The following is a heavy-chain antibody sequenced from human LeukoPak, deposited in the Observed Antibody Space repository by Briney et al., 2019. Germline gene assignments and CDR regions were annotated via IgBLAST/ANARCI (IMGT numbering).Heavy chain of an antibody. V-gene: IGHV1-69*13. J-gene: IGHJ4*02. Sequence: SVNVSCKASGGTFSSYAISWVRQDPGQGLEWMGGIIPIFGTANYAQKFQGRVTITADESTSTAYMELSSLRSEDTAVYYCASEETDSSGLDYWGQGTLVTVSS. CDR3: ASEETDSSGLDY. D-gene: IGHD3-22*01. CDR2: IIPIFGTA. CDR1: GGTFSSYA.